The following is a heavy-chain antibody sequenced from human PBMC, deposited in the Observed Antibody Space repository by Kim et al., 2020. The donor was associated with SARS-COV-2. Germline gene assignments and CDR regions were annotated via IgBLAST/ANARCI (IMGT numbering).Heavy chain of an antibody. Sequence: ASVKVSCKASGYTFTSYAMNWVRQAPGQGLEWMGWINTNTGNPTYAQGFTGRFVFSLDTSVSTAYLQISSLKAEDTAVYYCARDGCSSTSCYFPPPTYYYGMDVWGQGTTVTVSS. CDR1: GYTFTSYA. D-gene: IGHD2-2*01. J-gene: IGHJ6*02. CDR2: INTNTGNP. V-gene: IGHV7-4-1*02. CDR3: ARDGCSSTSCYFPPPTYYYGMDV.